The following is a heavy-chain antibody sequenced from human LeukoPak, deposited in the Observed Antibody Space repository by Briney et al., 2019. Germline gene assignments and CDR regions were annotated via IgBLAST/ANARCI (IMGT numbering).Heavy chain of an antibody. J-gene: IGHJ3*02. Sequence: QSGGSLRLSCAASGFTSSSYEMNWVRQAPGKGLEWVSYIDSSGSNIHYADSVKGRFTISRDNAKNSLYLQMNSLRAEDTAVYYCAREDRTHDAFDIWGQGTMVTVSS. D-gene: IGHD1-14*01. CDR1: GFTSSSYE. CDR2: IDSSGSNI. V-gene: IGHV3-48*03. CDR3: AREDRTHDAFDI.